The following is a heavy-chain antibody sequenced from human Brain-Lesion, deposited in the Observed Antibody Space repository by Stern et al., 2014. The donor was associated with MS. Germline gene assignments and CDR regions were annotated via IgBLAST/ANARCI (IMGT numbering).Heavy chain of an antibody. CDR2: IYYSGNT. CDR1: GGSVSSTSYA. Sequence: QVQLQQSGPGLVKPSETLSLTCTVAGGSVSSTSYAWAWIRQPPGKGLEWIGTIYYSGNTYYSPSLKSRLTLSLDTSKNQFFLPLRSVTAADTAVYYCAGEEDIRYCSGGSCTGNWFDPWGQGTLVTVSS. J-gene: IGHJ5*02. V-gene: IGHV4-39*01. CDR3: AGEEDIRYCSGGSCTGNWFDP. D-gene: IGHD2-15*01.